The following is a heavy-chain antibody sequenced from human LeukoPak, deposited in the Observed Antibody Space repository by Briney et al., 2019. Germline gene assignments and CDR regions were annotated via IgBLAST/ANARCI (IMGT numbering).Heavy chain of an antibody. D-gene: IGHD2-15*01. CDR3: AKGLYCSGGSCYSGYWFDP. V-gene: IGHV3-48*01. CDR1: GFTFSSYN. Sequence: GGSLRLSCAASGFTFSSYNMNWVRQAPGKGLEWISYISSSSSTVYYADSVKGRFTISRDNSKNTLYLQMNSLRAEDTAVYYCAKGLYCSGGSCYSGYWFDPWGQGTLVAVSS. CDR2: ISSSSSTV. J-gene: IGHJ5*02.